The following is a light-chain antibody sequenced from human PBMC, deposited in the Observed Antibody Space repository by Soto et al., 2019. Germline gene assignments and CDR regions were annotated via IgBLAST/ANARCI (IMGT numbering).Light chain of an antibody. J-gene: IGKJ1*01. Sequence: DIVMTQSPLSLPLTPADPSSISCRSSQSLLHSNGYNYLDWYLQKPGQSPQLLIYLGSNRASGVPDRFSGSGSGTDFTLKISRVEAEDVGVYYCMQALQTWTFGQGTKVDNK. V-gene: IGKV2-28*01. CDR1: QSLLHSNGYNY. CDR2: LGS. CDR3: MQALQTWT.